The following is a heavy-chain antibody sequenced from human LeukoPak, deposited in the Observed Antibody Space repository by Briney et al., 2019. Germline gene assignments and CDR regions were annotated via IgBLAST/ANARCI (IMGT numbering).Heavy chain of an antibody. Sequence: GGSLRLSCAASGFTFSDTWMHWVRQAPGEGLVWVSRIRSDGSDTRYAESVKGRFAISRDNAKNSLYLQMNSLRAEDTALYYCAKGSGPYYYYYMDVWGKGTTVTISS. J-gene: IGHJ6*03. D-gene: IGHD3-10*01. V-gene: IGHV3-74*01. CDR1: GFTFSDTW. CDR2: IRSDGSDT. CDR3: AKGSGPYYYYYMDV.